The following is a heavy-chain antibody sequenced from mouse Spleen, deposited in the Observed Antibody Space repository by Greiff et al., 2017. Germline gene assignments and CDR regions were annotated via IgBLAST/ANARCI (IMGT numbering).Heavy chain of an antibody. CDR1: GYTFTSYW. CDR2: IDPSDSET. D-gene: IGHD2-3*01. CDR3: ARMGGYYPWFAY. Sequence: QVQLQQPGAELVRPGSSVKLSCKASGYTFTSYWMHWVKQRPIQGLEWIGNIDPSDSETHYNQKFKDKATLTVDKSSSTAYMQLSSLTSEDSAVYYCARMGGYYPWFAYWGQGTLVTVSA. V-gene: IGHV1-52*01. J-gene: IGHJ3*01.